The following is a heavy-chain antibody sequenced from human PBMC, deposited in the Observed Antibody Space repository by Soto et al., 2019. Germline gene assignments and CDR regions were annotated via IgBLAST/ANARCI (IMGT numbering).Heavy chain of an antibody. CDR1: GFTFSNAW. CDR2: IKRKTDGGTT. J-gene: IGHJ6*02. Sequence: PGGSLRLSCAASGFTFSNAWMSWVRQAPGKGLEWVGRIKRKTDGGTTDYAAPVKGRFTISRDDSKNTPYLQMNSLKTEDTAVYYCTPDRGPVTTHYYYYGMDVWGQGTTVTVSS. CDR3: TPDRGPVTTHYYYYGMDV. D-gene: IGHD4-17*01. V-gene: IGHV3-15*01.